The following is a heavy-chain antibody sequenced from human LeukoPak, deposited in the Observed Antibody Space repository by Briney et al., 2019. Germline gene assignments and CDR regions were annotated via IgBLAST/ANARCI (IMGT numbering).Heavy chain of an antibody. CDR3: ARRLGTTEDFDY. CDR2: IYPADSDT. Sequence: GESLKISCKGSGYSFATYWIGWVRQMPGKGLECMGIIYPADSDTKYSPSFQGQVTISADKSISTAYLQWSSLKASDTAMYYCARRLGTTEDFDYWGQGTLVTVSS. CDR1: GYSFATYW. D-gene: IGHD1-7*01. J-gene: IGHJ4*02. V-gene: IGHV5-51*01.